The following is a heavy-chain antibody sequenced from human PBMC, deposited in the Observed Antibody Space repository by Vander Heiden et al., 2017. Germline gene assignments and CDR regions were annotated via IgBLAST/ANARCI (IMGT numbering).Heavy chain of an antibody. CDR1: GFTFSNYW. D-gene: IGHD2-15*01. Sequence: GESGGGLVQPGGSLRLSCGVAGFTFSNYWMSWVRQAPGKGLEWVANINQDGSEKYSVDSVKGRFTISRDNAKNSLYLQMNNLRAEDTAVYYCTRHGCSGGGCPGDSWGQGTLVTVYS. CDR2: INQDGSEK. J-gene: IGHJ4*02. V-gene: IGHV3-7*01. CDR3: TRHGCSGGGCPGDS.